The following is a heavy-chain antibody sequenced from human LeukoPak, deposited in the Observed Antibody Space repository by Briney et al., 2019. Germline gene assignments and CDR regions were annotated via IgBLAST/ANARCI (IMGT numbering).Heavy chain of an antibody. V-gene: IGHV4-59*12. CDR2: INYSGST. Sequence: SETLSLTCTVSDGSISSYYWSWIRQPPGKGLEWIGYINYSGSTNYNPSLKSRVTMSVDTSKKQFSPRLSSVTAADTAVYYCARTPIYYFDNSGYYNWGQGTLVTVSS. D-gene: IGHD3-22*01. J-gene: IGHJ4*02. CDR3: ARTPIYYFDNSGYYN. CDR1: DGSISSYY.